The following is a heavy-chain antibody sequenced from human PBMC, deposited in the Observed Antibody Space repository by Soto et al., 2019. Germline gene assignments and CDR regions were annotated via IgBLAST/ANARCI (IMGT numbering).Heavy chain of an antibody. D-gene: IGHD2-2*01. CDR1: GFTFSNYG. CDR3: AKVTGYCSSSSCRRDYYYYNGIDV. V-gene: IGHV3-30*18. J-gene: IGHJ6*02. Sequence: GGSLRLSCAASGFTFSNYGMHWVRQAPGKGLEWVAVISYDGSDKYYADSVKGRFSISRDNSKNTLYLQMNSLRAEDTAVYYCAKVTGYCSSSSCRRDYYYYNGIDVWGQGTTVTVSS. CDR2: ISYDGSDK.